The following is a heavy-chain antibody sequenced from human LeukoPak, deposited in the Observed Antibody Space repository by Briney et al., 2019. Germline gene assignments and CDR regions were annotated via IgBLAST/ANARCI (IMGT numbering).Heavy chain of an antibody. J-gene: IGHJ6*03. CDR3: AKKDYYYMDV. V-gene: IGHV4-34*01. CDR1: GGSFSGYY. Sequence: SETLSLTCAVYGGSFSGYYWSWIRQPPGKGLEWIGEINHSGSTNYNPSLKSRVTISVDTSKNQFSLKLSSVTAADTAVYYCAKKDYYYMDVWGKGTTVTVSS. CDR2: INHSGST.